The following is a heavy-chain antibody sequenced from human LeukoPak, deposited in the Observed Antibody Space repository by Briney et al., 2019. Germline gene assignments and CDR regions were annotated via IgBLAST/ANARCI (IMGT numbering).Heavy chain of an antibody. Sequence: PSGTLSLTCAVSGDSISSSNWWSWVRQPPGKGLEWIGEIYHSGSTNYNPSLKSRVTISVDKSKNQFSLKLSSVTAADTAVYYCARLVIAAAGTELDPWGQGTLVTVSS. V-gene: IGHV4-4*02. CDR3: ARLVIAAAGTELDP. CDR1: GDSISSSNW. J-gene: IGHJ5*02. CDR2: IYHSGST. D-gene: IGHD6-13*01.